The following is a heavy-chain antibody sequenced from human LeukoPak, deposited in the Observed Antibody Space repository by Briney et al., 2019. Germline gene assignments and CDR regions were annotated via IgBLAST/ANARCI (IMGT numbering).Heavy chain of an antibody. V-gene: IGHV4-34*01. D-gene: IGHD5-18*01. CDR2: INHSGST. CDR1: GGSFSGYY. CDR3: ARGRGSYGPQGYYGMDV. Sequence: SETLSLTCAVYGGSFSGYYWSWIRQPPGKGLEWIGEINHSGSTNYNPSLKSRVTISVDTSKNQFSLKLSSVTAADTAVYYCARGRGSYGPQGYYGMDVWGQGTTVTVSS. J-gene: IGHJ6*02.